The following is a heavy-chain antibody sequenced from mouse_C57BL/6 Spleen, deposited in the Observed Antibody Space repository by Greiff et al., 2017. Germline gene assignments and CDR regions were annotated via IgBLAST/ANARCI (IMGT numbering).Heavy chain of an antibody. CDR1: GYAFSSSW. CDR3: AREGRTGTGD. D-gene: IGHD4-1*01. CDR2: IYPGDGDT. J-gene: IGHJ2*01. Sequence: VQLQQSGPELVKPGASVKISCKASGYAFSSSWMNWVKQRPGKGLEWIGRIYPGDGDTNYNGKFKGKATLTADKSSSKAYMQLSSLTSEDSAVYFCAREGRTGTGDWGQGTTLTVSS. V-gene: IGHV1-82*01.